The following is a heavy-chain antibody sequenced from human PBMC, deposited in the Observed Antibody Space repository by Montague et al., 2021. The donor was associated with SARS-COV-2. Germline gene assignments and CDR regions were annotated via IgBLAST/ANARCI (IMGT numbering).Heavy chain of an antibody. J-gene: IGHJ6*02. V-gene: IGHV4-39*07. CDR2: IYYNGST. D-gene: IGHD6-13*01. CDR1: GDSISSSSYY. Sequence: SETLSLTCTVSGDSISSSSYYWGWIRQPPGRGLEWIGSIYYNGSTYYXPSLKSRVTISVDTSKNQFSLKLSSVTAADTAVYYCARVGRQQMVRLSGMDVWGQGSTVTVSS. CDR3: ARVGRQQMVRLSGMDV.